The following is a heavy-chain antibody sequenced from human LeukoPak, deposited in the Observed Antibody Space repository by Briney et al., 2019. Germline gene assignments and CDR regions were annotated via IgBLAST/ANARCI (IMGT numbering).Heavy chain of an antibody. J-gene: IGHJ6*04. Sequence: GRSLRLSCAASGFTFSSYGMHWVRQAPGKGLEWVAVISYDGSNKYYADSVKGRFTISRDNSKNTLYLQMNSLRAEDTAVYYCARERVWFGESDYYYGMDVWGKGTTVTVSS. CDR1: GFTFSSYG. CDR3: ARERVWFGESDYYYGMDV. CDR2: ISYDGSNK. V-gene: IGHV3-30*03. D-gene: IGHD3-10*01.